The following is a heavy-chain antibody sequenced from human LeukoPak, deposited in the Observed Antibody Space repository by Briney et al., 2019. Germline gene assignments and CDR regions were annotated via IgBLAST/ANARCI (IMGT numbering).Heavy chain of an antibody. V-gene: IGHV1-46*01. CDR3: ARARRYCSSTSCSYYMDV. J-gene: IGHJ6*03. Sequence: ASVKVSCKASGYTFTSYYMHWVRQAPGQGLEWMGIINPSGGSTSYAQKFQGRVTMTRDTSTSTVYMELSSLRSEDTAVYYCARARRYCSSTSCSYYMDVWGKGATVTVSS. D-gene: IGHD2-2*01. CDR2: INPSGGST. CDR1: GYTFTSYY.